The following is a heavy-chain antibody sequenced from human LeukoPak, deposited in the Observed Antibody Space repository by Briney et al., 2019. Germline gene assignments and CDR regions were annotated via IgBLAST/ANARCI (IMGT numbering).Heavy chain of an antibody. V-gene: IGHV3-74*01. CDR3: ARDRRIQYYYYYGMDV. D-gene: IGHD5-18*01. Sequence: GGSLRLSCAASGFTFSDYYMSWIRQAPGKGLVWVSRINSDGSSTSYADSVKGRFTISRDNAKNTLYLQMNSLRAEDTAVYYCARDRRIQYYYYYGMDVWGQGTTVTVSS. J-gene: IGHJ6*02. CDR1: GFTFSDYY. CDR2: INSDGSST.